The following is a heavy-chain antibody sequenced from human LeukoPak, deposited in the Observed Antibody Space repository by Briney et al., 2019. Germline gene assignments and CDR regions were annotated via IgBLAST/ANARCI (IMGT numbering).Heavy chain of an antibody. CDR3: ARPRGPGGYSSGWSPFDY. CDR2: ISSSSSYI. V-gene: IGHV3-21*01. J-gene: IGHJ4*02. CDR1: GFTFSSYS. D-gene: IGHD6-19*01. Sequence: PWGSLRLSCAASGFTFSSYSMNWVRQAPGKGLEWVSSISSSSSYIYYADSVKGRFTISRDNAKNSLYLQMNSLRAEDTAVYYCARPRGPGGYSSGWSPFDYWGQGTLVTVSS.